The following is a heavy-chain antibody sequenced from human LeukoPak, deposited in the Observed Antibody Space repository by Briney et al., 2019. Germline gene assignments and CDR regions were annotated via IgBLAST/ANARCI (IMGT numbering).Heavy chain of an antibody. J-gene: IGHJ4*02. V-gene: IGHV3-49*03. CDR3: TRDRGAYNLYDY. Sequence: GGSLRLSCTASGFTFGDYAMSWIRQAPGKGLEWVGFIRSKAYGETADYAASVKGRFTISRDDSRAIAYLQMNSLKTEDTAVYHCTRDRGAYNLYDYWGQGTLVTVSS. CDR2: IRSKAYGETA. D-gene: IGHD1-1*01. CDR1: GFTFGDYA.